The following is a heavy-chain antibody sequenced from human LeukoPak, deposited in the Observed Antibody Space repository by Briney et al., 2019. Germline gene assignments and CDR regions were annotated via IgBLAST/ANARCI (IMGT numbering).Heavy chain of an antibody. CDR1: GFNFRAYW. CDR3: AQDAVAGLYYFDY. CDR2: ISGSGGST. D-gene: IGHD6-19*01. Sequence: GGSLRLSCTTSGFNFRAYWMGWVRQASGKGLEWVSTISGSGGSTYYADSVKGRFTISRDDSKNTLYLQMNSLRAGDTAVYYCAQDAVAGLYYFDYWGQGTLVTVSS. J-gene: IGHJ4*02. V-gene: IGHV3-23*01.